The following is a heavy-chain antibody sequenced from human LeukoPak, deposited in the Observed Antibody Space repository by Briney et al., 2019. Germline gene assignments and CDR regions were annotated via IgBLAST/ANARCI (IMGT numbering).Heavy chain of an antibody. CDR2: IWSDGSNT. CDR1: GFTFNNYG. J-gene: IGHJ4*02. CDR3: ARDRTELLRPSFVDY. V-gene: IGHV3-33*01. D-gene: IGHD1-14*01. Sequence: GRSLRLSCAASGFTFNNYGMHWVRQAPGKGLEWLAVIWSDGSNTYYADSVKGRFTISRDNSKDTLYLQMSSLSAEDTAVYYCARDRTELLRPSFVDYWGQGTLVTVSS.